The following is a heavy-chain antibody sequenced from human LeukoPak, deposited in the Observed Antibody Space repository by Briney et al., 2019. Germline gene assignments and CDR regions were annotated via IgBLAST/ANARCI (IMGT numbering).Heavy chain of an antibody. CDR2: IYYSGST. J-gene: IGHJ4*02. CDR3: ARARSGKWGFDY. CDR1: GGSISSYY. V-gene: IGHV4-59*12. D-gene: IGHD1-26*01. Sequence: PSETLSLTCTVSGGSISSYYWSWIRQPPGKGLEWIGYIYYSGSTNYNPSLKSRVTISVDTSKNQFSLKLSSVTAADTAVYYCARARSGKWGFDYRGQGTLVTVSS.